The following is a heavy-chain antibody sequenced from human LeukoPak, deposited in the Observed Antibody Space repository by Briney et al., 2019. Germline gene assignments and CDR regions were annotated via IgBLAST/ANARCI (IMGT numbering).Heavy chain of an antibody. CDR1: GFTFSSYE. J-gene: IGHJ6*03. V-gene: IGHV3-48*03. CDR3: ARVAMVRGVVKTKYYYYYMDV. Sequence: GGSLRLSCAASGFTFSSYEMNWVRQAPGKGLEWVSYISSSGSTIYYADSVKGRFTISRDNAKNSLYLQMNSLRAEDTAVYYCARVAMVRGVVKTKYYYYYMDVWGKGTTVTVSS. CDR2: ISSSGSTI. D-gene: IGHD3-10*01.